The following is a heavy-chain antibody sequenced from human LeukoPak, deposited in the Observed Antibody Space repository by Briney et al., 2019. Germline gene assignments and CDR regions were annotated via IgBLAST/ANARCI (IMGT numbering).Heavy chain of an antibody. V-gene: IGHV1-2*02. Sequence: ASVKVSCKASGYTFTAYYMHWVRQAPGQGLEWMGWINPNSGGTNYVQKFQGRVTMTRDTSISTVYMELSTLRSDDTAVYYCARGGGYSYGFGYWGQETLVTVSS. D-gene: IGHD5-12*01. J-gene: IGHJ4*02. CDR2: INPNSGGT. CDR1: GYTFTAYY. CDR3: ARGGGYSYGFGY.